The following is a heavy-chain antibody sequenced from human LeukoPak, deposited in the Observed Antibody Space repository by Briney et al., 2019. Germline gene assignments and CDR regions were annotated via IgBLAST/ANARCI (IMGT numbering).Heavy chain of an antibody. CDR1: GGSISGSGYY. Sequence: PSETLSLTCSVSGGSISGSGYYWAWIRQPPGKGLEWIGSNYYTGSTHYNSSLKSRVTMSVDTSKNQFSLKLSSVTAADTAVYYCASPLGGFDNWGQGTLVTVSS. D-gene: IGHD3-16*01. CDR3: ASPLGGFDN. J-gene: IGHJ4*02. V-gene: IGHV4-39*01. CDR2: NYYTGST.